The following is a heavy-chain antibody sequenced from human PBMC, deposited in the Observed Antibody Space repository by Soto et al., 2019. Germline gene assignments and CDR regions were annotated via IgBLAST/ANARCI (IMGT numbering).Heavy chain of an antibody. CDR3: ARDSAAAAGIFDY. CDR2: INPNSGGT. CDR1: GYTFTGYY. J-gene: IGHJ4*02. V-gene: IGHV1-2*04. D-gene: IGHD6-13*01. Sequence: QVQLVQSGAEVKKRGASVKVSCKACGYTFTGYYMHWVRQAPGQGLEWTGWINPNSGGTNYAQKFQGWVTMTRDTXISTAYMELSRXRSDDTAVYYCARDSAAAAGIFDYWGQGTLVTVSS.